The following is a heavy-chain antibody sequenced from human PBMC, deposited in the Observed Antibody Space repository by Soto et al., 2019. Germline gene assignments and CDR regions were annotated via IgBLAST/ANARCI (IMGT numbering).Heavy chain of an antibody. Sequence: QVQLVESGGGLVKPGGSLRLSCAASGFTFSDYYMSWIRQAPGKGLEWVSYISSSSSYTNYADSERGRFTISRDNAKSALYLQMDSLRAEDTALYYCARTIAAAGGRRYFDLWGRGTLVTVSS. V-gene: IGHV3-11*05. CDR3: ARTIAAAGGRRYFDL. J-gene: IGHJ2*01. CDR1: GFTFSDYY. D-gene: IGHD6-13*01. CDR2: ISSSSSYT.